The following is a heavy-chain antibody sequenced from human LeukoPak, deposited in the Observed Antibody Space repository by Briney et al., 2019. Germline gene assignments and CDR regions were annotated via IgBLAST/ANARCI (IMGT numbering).Heavy chain of an antibody. J-gene: IGHJ6*03. CDR1: GGTFSSYA. CDR3: ARVIAAAGTRPYYYYYRHV. V-gene: IGHV1-69*05. Sequence: GASVKVSCKASGGTFSSYAISWVRQAPGQGLEWMGGIIPIFGTANYAQKFQGRVTITTDESTSTAYMELSSLRSEDTAVYYCARVIAAAGTRPYYYYYRHVWGKGTTVTVSS. CDR2: IIPIFGTA. D-gene: IGHD6-13*01.